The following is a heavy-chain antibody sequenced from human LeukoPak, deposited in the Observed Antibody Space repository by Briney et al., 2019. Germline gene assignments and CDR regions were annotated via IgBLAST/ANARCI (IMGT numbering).Heavy chain of an antibody. CDR3: AKDKAGVTPDAFDI. CDR2: IRYDGSNK. CDR1: GFTFSSYC. J-gene: IGHJ3*02. Sequence: GGSLRLSCAASGFTFSSYCMHWFRQAPGKGLEWVAFIRYDGSNKYYADSVKGRFTISRDNSKNTLYLQMNSLRAEDTAVYYCAKDKAGVTPDAFDIWGQGTMVTVSS. D-gene: IGHD5-18*01. V-gene: IGHV3-30*02.